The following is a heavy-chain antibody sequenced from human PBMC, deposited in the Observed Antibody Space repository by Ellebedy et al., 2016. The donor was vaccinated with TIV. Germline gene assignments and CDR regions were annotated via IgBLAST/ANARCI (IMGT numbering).Heavy chain of an antibody. Sequence: PGGSLRLSCVASGFTFSNYWMHWVRQVPGKGLVWVSRTDNDGTNTIYADSVRGRFTVSRDNAKNTLYLEMNSLRAEDTAMYYCARDKPHNWFDPWGQGTLVTVSS. CDR1: GFTFSNYW. J-gene: IGHJ5*02. CDR2: TDNDGTNT. V-gene: IGHV3-74*01. CDR3: ARDKPHNWFDP.